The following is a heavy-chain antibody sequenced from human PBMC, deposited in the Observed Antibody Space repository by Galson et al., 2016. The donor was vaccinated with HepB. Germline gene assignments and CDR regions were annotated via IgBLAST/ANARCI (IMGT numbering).Heavy chain of an antibody. V-gene: IGHV4-30-4*01. CDR2: IYNTGNT. CDR3: VLTGYYFDS. J-gene: IGHJ4*02. D-gene: IGHD7-27*01. Sequence: TLSLTCYVSGGSISNGDYYWSWLRQPPGKGLEWIGYIYNTGNTYYNPSLESRLRLSLDTSKNQVSLKLLSVTAADTAMYFCVLTGYYFDSWGQGTLVTVSS. CDR1: GGSISNGDYY.